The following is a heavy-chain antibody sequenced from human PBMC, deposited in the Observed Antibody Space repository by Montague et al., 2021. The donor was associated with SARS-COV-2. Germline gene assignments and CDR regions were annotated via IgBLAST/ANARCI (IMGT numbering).Heavy chain of an antibody. V-gene: IGHV3-21*01. J-gene: IGHJ6*02. CDR3: ARARGIGNYYYGMDV. D-gene: IGHD2-21*01. CDR2: ISSSSYI. Sequence: FWRLSWAASGFTFSSYSMNWVRQAPGKGLEWVSSISSSSYIYYTDSVKGRFTISRDNAKNSLYLQMNSLRAEDTAVYYCARARGIGNYYYGMDVWGQGTTLTVSS. CDR1: GFTFSSYS.